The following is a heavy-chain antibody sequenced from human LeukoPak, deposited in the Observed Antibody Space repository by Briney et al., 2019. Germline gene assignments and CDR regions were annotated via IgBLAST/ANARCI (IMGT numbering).Heavy chain of an antibody. CDR1: GGSISSYY. Sequence: PSETLSLTCTVSGGSISSYYWSWIRQPPGKGLEWIGYIYYSGSTNYNPSLKSRVTISVDTSKNQFSLKLSSVTAADTAVYYCARGGVAAKYYFDYWGPGTLVTVSS. CDR3: ARGGVAAKYYFDY. V-gene: IGHV4-59*01. J-gene: IGHJ4*02. CDR2: IYYSGST. D-gene: IGHD3-10*01.